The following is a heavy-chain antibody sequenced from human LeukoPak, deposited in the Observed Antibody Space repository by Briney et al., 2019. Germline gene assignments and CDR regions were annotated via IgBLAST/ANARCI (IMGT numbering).Heavy chain of an antibody. V-gene: IGHV3-53*04. Sequence: GGSLRLSCAASGFTVSSNYMSWVRQAPGKGLEWVSVIYSGGSTYYADSVKGRFTISRHNSENTLYLQMNSLRAEDTAVYYCARQFYGSGSYPSVHWGQGTLVTVSS. CDR2: IYSGGST. D-gene: IGHD3-10*01. CDR3: ARQFYGSGSYPSVH. J-gene: IGHJ4*02. CDR1: GFTVSSNY.